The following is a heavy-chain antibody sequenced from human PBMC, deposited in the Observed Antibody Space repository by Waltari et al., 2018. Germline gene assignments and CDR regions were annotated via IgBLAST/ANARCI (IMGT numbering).Heavy chain of an antibody. J-gene: IGHJ3*02. CDR1: GYTFTGYY. V-gene: IGHV1-2*02. CDR2: INPNSGGT. CDR3: ARGTRTLELPSRGDAFDI. D-gene: IGHD1-7*01. Sequence: QVQLVQSGAEVKKPGASVKVSCKASGYTFTGYYLHWVRKAPGQGLEWMGWINPNSGGTNYAQKFQGRVTMTRDTSISTAYMELSRLRSDDTAVYYCARGTRTLELPSRGDAFDIWGQGTMVTVSS.